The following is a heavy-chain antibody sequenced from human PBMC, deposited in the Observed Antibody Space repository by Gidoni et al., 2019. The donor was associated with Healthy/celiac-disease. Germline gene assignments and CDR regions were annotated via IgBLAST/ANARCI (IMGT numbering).Heavy chain of an antibody. CDR2: IYTSWST. D-gene: IGHD3-16*01. Sequence: QVQLQESGPGLVKPSETLSLTCTVSGGSISLYYWRWIRQPAGKGLEWIGRIYTSWSTNYNPSLKSRVTMSVDTSKNQFSLKLSSVTAADTAVYYCGKVAGDYYDYGWGSYEYWFDPWGQGTLVTVSS. V-gene: IGHV4-4*07. J-gene: IGHJ5*02. CDR3: GKVAGDYYDYGWGSYEYWFDP. CDR1: GGSISLYY.